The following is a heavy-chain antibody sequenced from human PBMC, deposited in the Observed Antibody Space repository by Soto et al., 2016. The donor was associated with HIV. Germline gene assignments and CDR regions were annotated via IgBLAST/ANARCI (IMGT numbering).Heavy chain of an antibody. V-gene: IGHV3-48*01. CDR2: ISGPSTAI. CDR3: ARVLFDWWELPAFDY. J-gene: IGHJ4*02. Sequence: VQLVESGGGLVQPGGSLRLSCAASGFTFSRYTLNWVRQAPGKGLEWVSSISGPSTAIYYADSVRGRFIISRDNAKDSLFLQMNSLRVEDTALYYCARVLFDWWELPAFDYWGQGTLVSVSS. CDR1: GFTFSRYT. D-gene: IGHD3-9*01.